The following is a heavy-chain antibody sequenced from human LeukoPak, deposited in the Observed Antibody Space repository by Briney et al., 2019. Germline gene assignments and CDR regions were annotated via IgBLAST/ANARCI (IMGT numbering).Heavy chain of an antibody. Sequence: SETLSLTCTVSGGSISSYYWSWIRQPPGKGLEWIGYIYYSGSTNYNPSLKSRVTISVDTSKNQFSLKLSSVTAADTAVYYCARGRHGLHSYWGQGTLVTVSS. CDR2: IYYSGST. V-gene: IGHV4-59*01. CDR3: ARGRHGLHSY. D-gene: IGHD3-10*01. J-gene: IGHJ4*02. CDR1: GGSISSYY.